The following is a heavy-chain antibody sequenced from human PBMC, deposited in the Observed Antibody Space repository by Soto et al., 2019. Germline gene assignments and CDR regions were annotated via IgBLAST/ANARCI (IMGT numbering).Heavy chain of an antibody. CDR1: GFTFSSYG. CDR3: AKASSYSSSWYLDY. Sequence: QVQLVESGGGVVQPGRSLRLSCAASGFTFSSYGMHWVRQAPGKGLEWVAVISYDGSNKYYADSVKGRFTISRDNSKNTLYLQINSLRAEDTAVYYCAKASSYSSSWYLDYWGQGTLVTVAS. J-gene: IGHJ4*02. D-gene: IGHD6-13*01. CDR2: ISYDGSNK. V-gene: IGHV3-30*18.